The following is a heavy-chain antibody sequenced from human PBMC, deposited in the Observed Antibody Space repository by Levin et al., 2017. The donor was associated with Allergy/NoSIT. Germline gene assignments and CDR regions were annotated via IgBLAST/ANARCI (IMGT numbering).Heavy chain of an antibody. Sequence: GSLRLSCSVSGGSISSYYWTWIRQPPGKGLEWIGYIYYSGSTNYNPSLNSRVKFSMDKSKNQFSLKLSSVTAADTAVYYCARDRGAWYFDLWGRGTLVTVSS. CDR2: IYYSGST. CDR3: ARDRGAWYFDL. V-gene: IGHV4-59*01. J-gene: IGHJ2*01. CDR1: GGSISSYY.